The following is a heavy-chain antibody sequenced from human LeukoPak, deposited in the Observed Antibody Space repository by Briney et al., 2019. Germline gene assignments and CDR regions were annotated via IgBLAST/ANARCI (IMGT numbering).Heavy chain of an antibody. Sequence: PSETLSLTCTVSGGSISSSSYYWGWIRQPPGKGLEWIGSIYYSGSTYYNPSLKSRVTISVDTSKDQFSLKLSSVTAADTAVYYCVRLLPGIGGGTEEYWGQGTLVTVSS. D-gene: IGHD1-1*01. CDR1: GGSISSSSYY. V-gene: IGHV4-39*01. CDR3: VRLLPGIGGGTEEY. J-gene: IGHJ4*02. CDR2: IYYSGST.